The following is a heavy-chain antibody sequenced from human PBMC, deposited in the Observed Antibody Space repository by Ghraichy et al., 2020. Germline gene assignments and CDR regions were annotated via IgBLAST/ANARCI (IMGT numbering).Heavy chain of an antibody. D-gene: IGHD3-3*01. CDR3: ARVGLYDFWSGDGMDV. CDR2: IYYSGST. J-gene: IGHJ6*02. V-gene: IGHV4-59*01. Sequence: SETLSLTCTVSGGSISSYYWSWIRQPPGKGLEWIGYIYYSGSTNYNPSLKSRVTISVDTSKNQFSLKLSSVTAADTAVYYCARVGLYDFWSGDGMDVWGQGTTVTVSS. CDR1: GGSISSYY.